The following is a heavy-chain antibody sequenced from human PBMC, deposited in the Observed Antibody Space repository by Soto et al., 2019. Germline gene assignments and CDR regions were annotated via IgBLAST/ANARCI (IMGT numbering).Heavy chain of an antibody. CDR3: AREQPGAAPYYYYGLDV. D-gene: IGHD6-19*01. CDR2: INPHIGST. CDR1: GYTFTNYY. V-gene: IGHV1-46*01. J-gene: IGHJ6*02. Sequence: QVQLVQSGAEVKKPGASVKVSCKASGYTFTNYYIHWVRQAPGQGLEWMGIINPHIGSTTYAQKFQGRVTMTRDSSTCIVYMELSSLRSEDTAVYFCAREQPGAAPYYYYGLDVWGQGTTVTVSS.